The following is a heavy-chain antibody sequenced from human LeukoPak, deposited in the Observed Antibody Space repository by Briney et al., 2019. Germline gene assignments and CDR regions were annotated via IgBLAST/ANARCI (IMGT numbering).Heavy chain of an antibody. CDR1: GGSISSGGYS. V-gene: IGHV4-30-2*01. Sequence: SETLSLTCAVSGGSISSGGYSWSWIRQPPGKGLEWIGYIYHSGSTYYNPSLRSRVTISVDGSKNQFSLKLSSVTAADTAVYYCASSGATGLDYWGQGTLVTVSS. CDR2: IYHSGST. D-gene: IGHD1-14*01. CDR3: ASSGATGLDY. J-gene: IGHJ4*02.